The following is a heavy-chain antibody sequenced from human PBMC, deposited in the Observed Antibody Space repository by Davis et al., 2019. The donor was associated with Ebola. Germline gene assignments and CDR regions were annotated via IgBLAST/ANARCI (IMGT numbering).Heavy chain of an antibody. CDR2: ISSSGNTV. CDR3: ARDLSSSWYSGYFDY. CDR1: GFTFSTYE. J-gene: IGHJ4*02. D-gene: IGHD6-13*01. V-gene: IGHV3-48*03. Sequence: PGGSLRLSCAASGFTFSTYEMNWVRQAPGKGLEWVSYISSSGNTVYYADSVKGRFTISRDNAKNSLYLQMNSLRSEDTAVYYCARDLSSSWYSGYFDYWGQGTLVTVSS.